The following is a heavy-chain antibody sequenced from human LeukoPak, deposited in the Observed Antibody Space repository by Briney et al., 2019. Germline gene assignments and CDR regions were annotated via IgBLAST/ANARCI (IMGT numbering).Heavy chain of an antibody. CDR3: ARGWAAAGTRGDDY. CDR1: GFTFSSYE. J-gene: IGHJ4*02. V-gene: IGHV3-48*03. CDR2: ISSSGSTI. Sequence: GGSLRLSCAASGFTFSSYEMNWVRQAPGKGLEWVSYISSSGSTIYYADSVKGRFTISRDNAKNSLYLQMNSLRAEDTAVYYCARGWAAAGTRGDDYWGQGTLVTVSS. D-gene: IGHD6-13*01.